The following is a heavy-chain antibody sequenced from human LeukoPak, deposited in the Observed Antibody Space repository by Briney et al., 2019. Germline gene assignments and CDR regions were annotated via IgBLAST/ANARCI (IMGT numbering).Heavy chain of an antibody. CDR3: ARDPSGYFNY. CDR2: IYDSGST. J-gene: IGHJ4*02. CDR1: GGSVSSGSYY. D-gene: IGHD3-22*01. Sequence: SETLSPTCTVSGGSVSSGSYYWSWIRQPPGKGLEWIGYIYDSGSTNYSPSLKSRVTISVDTSKNQFSLKLSSVTAADTAVYYCARDPSGYFNYWGQGTLVTVSS. V-gene: IGHV4-61*01.